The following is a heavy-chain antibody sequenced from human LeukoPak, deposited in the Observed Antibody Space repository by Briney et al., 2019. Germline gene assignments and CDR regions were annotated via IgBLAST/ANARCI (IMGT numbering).Heavy chain of an antibody. CDR1: GGSLSSGTFY. D-gene: IGHD3-3*01. Sequence: SETLSLTCTVSGGSLSSGTFYWSWIRQPPGKGLEWIVYFYYTGSTHYNPSLKRRVTISADTSRNQFSLKLSSVTAADTAVYYCAREGGFYRPLDYSGQGTLVTVAP. V-gene: IGHV4-61*01. CDR2: FYYTGST. CDR3: AREGGFYRPLDY. J-gene: IGHJ4*02.